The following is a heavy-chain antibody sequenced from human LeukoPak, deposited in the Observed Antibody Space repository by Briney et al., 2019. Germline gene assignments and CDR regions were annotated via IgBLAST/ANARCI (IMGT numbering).Heavy chain of an antibody. Sequence: GESLKISCKASGYSFTIYWIGWVRQMPGKGLEWMGIVYPGDSDTRYSPSFQGQVTISADKSINTAYLQWSSLKASDTAMFYCARGTSIYEFDYWGQGTLVTVSS. V-gene: IGHV5-51*01. CDR2: VYPGDSDT. J-gene: IGHJ4*02. CDR3: ARGTSIYEFDY. CDR1: GYSFTIYW. D-gene: IGHD2-2*01.